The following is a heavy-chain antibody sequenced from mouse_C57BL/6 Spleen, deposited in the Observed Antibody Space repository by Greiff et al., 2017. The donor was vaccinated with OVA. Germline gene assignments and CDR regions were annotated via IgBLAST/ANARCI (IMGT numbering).Heavy chain of an antibody. D-gene: IGHD2-3*01. CDR1: GYTFTSYW. CDR2: IDPSDSYT. Sequence: VQLQESGAELVMPGASVKLSCKASGYTFTSYWMHWVKQRPGQGLEWIGEIDPSDSYTNYNQKFKGKSTLTVDKSSSTAYMQLSSLTSEDSAVYYCARGRAYDGSSYAMDYWGQGTSVTVSS. V-gene: IGHV1-69*01. J-gene: IGHJ4*01. CDR3: ARGRAYDGSSYAMDY.